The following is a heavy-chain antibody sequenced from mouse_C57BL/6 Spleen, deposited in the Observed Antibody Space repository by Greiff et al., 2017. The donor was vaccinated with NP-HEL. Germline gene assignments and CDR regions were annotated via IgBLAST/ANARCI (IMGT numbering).Heavy chain of an antibody. D-gene: IGHD1-1*01. Sequence: EVKLVESGPELVKPGDSVKISCKASGYSFTGYFMNWVMQSHGKSLEWIGRINPYNGDTFYNQKFKGKATLTVDKSSSTAHMELRSLTAEDSAVYYWARYGSSYYFDYWGKGTTLTVSS. J-gene: IGHJ2*01. CDR1: GYSFTGYF. CDR3: ARYGSSYYFDY. V-gene: IGHV1-20*01. CDR2: INPYNGDT.